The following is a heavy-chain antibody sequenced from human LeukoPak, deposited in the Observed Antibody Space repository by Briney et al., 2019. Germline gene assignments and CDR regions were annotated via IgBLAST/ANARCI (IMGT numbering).Heavy chain of an antibody. CDR2: VSGRDTST. J-gene: IGHJ3*02. Sequence: GASLRLSCAASGFTFSNYAMSWVRQAPGKGLEWVSAVSGRDTSTYYTDSVKGRFTISRDNAKNSLYLQMNSLRAEDTAVYYCARRPGAFDIWGQGTMVTVSS. CDR3: ARRPGAFDI. CDR1: GFTFSNYA. V-gene: IGHV3-23*01.